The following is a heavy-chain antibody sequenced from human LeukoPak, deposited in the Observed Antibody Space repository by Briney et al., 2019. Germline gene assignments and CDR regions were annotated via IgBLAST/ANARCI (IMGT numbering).Heavy chain of an antibody. J-gene: IGHJ4*02. CDR2: ITWNGGRR. V-gene: IGHV3-20*04. Sequence: GGSLRLSCAASGFTFDDYGMSWVRQAPGKGLEGVSGITWNGGRRGYVDTVKGRLTISRDNSKNSLYLQMNSLRAEDTAVYYCARDLWGGVIAGRSARGSDFWGQGTLVTVSS. CDR3: ARDLWGGVIAGRSARGSDF. D-gene: IGHD3-16*02. CDR1: GFTFDDYG.